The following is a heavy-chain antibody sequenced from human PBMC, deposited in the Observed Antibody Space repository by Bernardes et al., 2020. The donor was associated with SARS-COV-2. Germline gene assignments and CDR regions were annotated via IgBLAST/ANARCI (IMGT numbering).Heavy chain of an antibody. D-gene: IGHD5-18*01. J-gene: IGHJ4*02. Sequence: GGSLRLSCAASGFTFSDYAMHWVRQAPGKGLEWVAIIAYDGSYKYYADSVKGRFTISRDNSKNTLYLQVNSLRPEVTAVYYCAKPTVAWVQLTTGFDYWGQGTLVTVSS. CDR3: AKPTVAWVQLTTGFDY. CDR1: GFTFSDYA. CDR2: IAYDGSYK. V-gene: IGHV3-30-3*02.